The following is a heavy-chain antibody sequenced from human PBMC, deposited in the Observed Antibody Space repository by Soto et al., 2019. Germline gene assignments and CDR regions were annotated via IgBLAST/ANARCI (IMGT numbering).Heavy chain of an antibody. CDR2: IYHSGST. CDR3: ARVNYDFWSGYYPGDYYYYGMDV. J-gene: IGHJ6*02. Sequence: ETLSLTCAVSGGSISSSNWSSWVRQPPGKGLEWIGEIYHSGSTNYNPSLKSRVTISVDKSKNQFSLKLSSVTAADTAVYYCARVNYDFWSGYYPGDYYYYGMDVWGQGTTVTVSS. CDR1: GGSISSSNW. V-gene: IGHV4-4*02. D-gene: IGHD3-3*01.